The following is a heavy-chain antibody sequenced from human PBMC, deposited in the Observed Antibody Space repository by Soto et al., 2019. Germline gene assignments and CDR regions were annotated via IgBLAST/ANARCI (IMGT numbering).Heavy chain of an antibody. CDR2: IIPIFGTA. CDR1: GGTFSSYA. D-gene: IGHD3-3*01. Sequence: GASVKVSCKASGGTFSSYAISWVRQAPGQGLEWMGGIIPIFGTANYAQKFQGRVTITADESTSTAYMELSSLRSEDTAVYYCARSLSGRRFLVSRTYYYYGMDVWGQGTTVTVSS. J-gene: IGHJ6*02. V-gene: IGHV1-69*13. CDR3: ARSLSGRRFLVSRTYYYYGMDV.